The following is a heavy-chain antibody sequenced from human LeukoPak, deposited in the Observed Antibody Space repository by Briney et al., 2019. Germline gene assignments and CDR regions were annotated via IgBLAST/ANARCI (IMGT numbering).Heavy chain of an antibody. Sequence: SETLSLTCDVSDYSISSGNYWGWIRQPPGKGLEWIGSVYHSGSTHYSPSLKSRVTIAVDTSKNQFSLKLSSVTAADTAVYYCARNDSSGYFDYWGQGTLVTVYS. D-gene: IGHD3-22*01. CDR2: VYHSGST. V-gene: IGHV4-38-2*01. CDR3: ARNDSSGYFDY. CDR1: DYSISSGNY. J-gene: IGHJ4*02.